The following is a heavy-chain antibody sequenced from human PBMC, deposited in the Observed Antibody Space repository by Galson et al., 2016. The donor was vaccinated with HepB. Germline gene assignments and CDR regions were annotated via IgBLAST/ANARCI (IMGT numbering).Heavy chain of an antibody. D-gene: IGHD3-9*01. CDR2: IYYSGST. V-gene: IGHV4-39*01. J-gene: IGHJ5*02. CDR3: AKARPVYDILTGYYPNWFDP. Sequence: ETLSLTCTVSGGSISSSSYYWGWIRQPPGKGLEWIGSIYYSGSTYYNPSPNSRVTISVDTSKNQFSLKLSPVTAAEPAVYYCAKARPVYDILTGYYPNWFDPWGQGTLVTVSS. CDR1: GGSISSSSYY.